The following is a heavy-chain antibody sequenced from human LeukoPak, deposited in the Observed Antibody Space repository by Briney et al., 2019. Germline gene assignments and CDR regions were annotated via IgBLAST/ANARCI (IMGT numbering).Heavy chain of an antibody. J-gene: IGHJ3*02. CDR2: ISSSSSYI. CDR1: GFTFSSYS. D-gene: IGHD6-6*01. V-gene: IGHV3-21*01. CDR3: ARQVSSDAFDI. Sequence: GGSLRLSCAASGFTFSSYSMNWVRQAPGKGLGWVSTISSSSSYIYYADSVKGRFTISRDNAKNSLYLQMNSLRAEDTAVYYCARQVSSDAFDIWGQGTMVTVSS.